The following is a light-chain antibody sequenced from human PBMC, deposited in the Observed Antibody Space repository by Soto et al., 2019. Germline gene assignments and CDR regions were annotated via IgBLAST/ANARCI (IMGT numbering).Light chain of an antibody. Sequence: QLVLTQSPSASASLGASVKLTCTLSSGHSSYAIAWLQQQPEKGPRXXXXXNSXXXXXXGXXXXXRXXXXXXXXXXXXXISSLQSEDEADYYCQTWSAGLVVFGGGTKLTVL. CDR3: QTWSAGLVV. CDR1: SGHSSYA. V-gene: IGLV4-69*01. J-gene: IGLJ2*01. CDR2: XNSXXXX.